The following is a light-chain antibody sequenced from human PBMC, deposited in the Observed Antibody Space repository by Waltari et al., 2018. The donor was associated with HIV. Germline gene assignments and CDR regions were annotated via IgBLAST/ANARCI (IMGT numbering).Light chain of an antibody. CDR3: QQYNKWPRT. J-gene: IGKJ1*01. CDR1: QNVITN. V-gene: IGKV3-15*01. Sequence: EIVMTQSPGTMSVSPGERVTLSCRASQNVITNLAWYQQKPGQAPRLRIYGASTRATCIPPRFSGGGSGTDFTLTIGSLQSEDFTFYYCQQYNKWPRTFGQGTKVEVK. CDR2: GAS.